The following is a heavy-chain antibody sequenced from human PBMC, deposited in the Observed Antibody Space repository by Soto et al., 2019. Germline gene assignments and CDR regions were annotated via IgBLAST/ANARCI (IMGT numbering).Heavy chain of an antibody. V-gene: IGHV3-33*01. D-gene: IGHD3-22*01. CDR3: ARGEGLTMT. CDR2: IWYDGSNK. J-gene: IGHJ4*02. CDR1: GFTFSSYG. Sequence: QVQLVESGGGVVQPGRSLRLSCAASGFTFSSYGMHWVRQAPGKGLEWVAVIWYDGSNKYYADSVKGRFTISRDNSKNTLYLQMNSLRAEDTAVYYCARGEGLTMTWGQGTLVTVSS.